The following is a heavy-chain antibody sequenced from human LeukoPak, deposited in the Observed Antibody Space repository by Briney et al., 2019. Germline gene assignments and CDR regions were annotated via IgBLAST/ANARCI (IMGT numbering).Heavy chain of an antibody. V-gene: IGHV4-39*07. CDR3: ATDRYGLDY. Sequence: PSETLSLTCTVSSGSISTSNYYWGWVRQPPGKALEWIGNIFYSGSTYYSPSLKSRVTISVDTSKNQFSLKLSSVTAADTAVYYCATDRYGLDYWGQGTLVTVSS. D-gene: IGHD4-17*01. J-gene: IGHJ4*02. CDR1: SGSISTSNYY. CDR2: IFYSGST.